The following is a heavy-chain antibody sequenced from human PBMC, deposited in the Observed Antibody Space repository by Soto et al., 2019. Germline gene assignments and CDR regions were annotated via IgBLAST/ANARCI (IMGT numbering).Heavy chain of an antibody. CDR2: IYYSGST. CDR1: GGSISSGGYY. CDR3: ARFIVAVPAAIPVGWFDP. V-gene: IGHV4-61*08. D-gene: IGHD2-2*02. Sequence: PSETLSLTCTVSGGSISSGGYYWSWIRQHPGKGLECIGYIYYSGSTNYNPSLKSRVTISVDTSKNQFSLKLSSVTAADTAVYYCARFIVAVPAAIPVGWFDPWGQGTLVTVSS. J-gene: IGHJ5*02.